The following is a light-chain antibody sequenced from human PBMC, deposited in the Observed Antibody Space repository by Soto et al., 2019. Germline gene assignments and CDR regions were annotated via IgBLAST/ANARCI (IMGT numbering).Light chain of an antibody. J-gene: IGKJ5*01. CDR3: QQSYTTASIT. V-gene: IGKV1-39*01. Sequence: DIKMTQSPSSLSASVGDRVTITCRASQSISRNLNWYQHKPGKAPKLLIYAASSLQNGVPSRFSGGGSGTEFTLSNSSLQPEDFGTYYCQQSYTTASITFGQGTRLEIK. CDR1: QSISRN. CDR2: AAS.